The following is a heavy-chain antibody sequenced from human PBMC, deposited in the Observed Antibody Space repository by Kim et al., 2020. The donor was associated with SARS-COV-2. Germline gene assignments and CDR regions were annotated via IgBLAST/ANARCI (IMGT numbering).Heavy chain of an antibody. V-gene: IGHV3-43*01. Sequence: ADSVEGRFTISRDNRKNSLYLQMNSLRTEDTALYYWAAPDYGSSGYDGMDVWGQGTKVTVSS. CDR3: AAPDYGSSGYDGMDV. D-gene: IGHD3-22*01. J-gene: IGHJ6*02.